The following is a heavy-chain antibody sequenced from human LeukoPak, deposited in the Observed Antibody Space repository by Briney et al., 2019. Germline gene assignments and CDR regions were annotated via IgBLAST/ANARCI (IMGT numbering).Heavy chain of an antibody. CDR3: ARVRGYSYGYNY. CDR2: INAGNGNT. D-gene: IGHD5-18*01. J-gene: IGHJ4*02. CDR1: GYTFTSYA. V-gene: IGHV1-3*01. Sequence: ASVKVSCKASGYTFTSYAMHWVRQAPGQRLEWMGWINAGNGNTKYSQKFQGRVTITRDTSASTAYMELGSLRSEDTAVYYCARVRGYSYGYNYWGQGTLVTVSS.